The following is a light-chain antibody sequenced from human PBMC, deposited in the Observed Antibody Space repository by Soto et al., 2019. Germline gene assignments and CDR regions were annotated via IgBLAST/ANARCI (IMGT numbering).Light chain of an antibody. Sequence: DVVMTQSPLSLPVTLGQPASISCRSSQRLVYSDGSTYLNWFHQRPGQAPRRLIHKVSNINSGVPDRFGVSGSGTDFTLKISRVEADDVGVYYWMHDPYWPYTFGQRTKLEIK. J-gene: IGKJ2*01. CDR2: KVS. V-gene: IGKV2-30*01. CDR1: QRLVYSDGSTY. CDR3: MHDPYWPYT.